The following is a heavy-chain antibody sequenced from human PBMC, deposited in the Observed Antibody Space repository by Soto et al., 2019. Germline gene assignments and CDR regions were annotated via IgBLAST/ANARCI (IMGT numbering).Heavy chain of an antibody. Sequence: GESLKISCKTSGYSFTSYWITWLRQIPGKGLEWVGRIDPTDSYTNYNPSFQGHVTISADKSITTAYLQWTSLKASDTAMYYCARPRYGGNSAGMDVWGQGTTVTVSS. CDR1: GYSFTSYW. CDR2: IDPTDSYT. J-gene: IGHJ6*02. D-gene: IGHD2-21*02. V-gene: IGHV5-10-1*01. CDR3: ARPRYGGNSAGMDV.